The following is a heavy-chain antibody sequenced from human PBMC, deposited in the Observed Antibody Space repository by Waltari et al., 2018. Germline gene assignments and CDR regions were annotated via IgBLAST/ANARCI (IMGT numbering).Heavy chain of an antibody. CDR2: IYYSGST. Sequence: QLQLQESGPGLVKPSETLSLTCTVSGGSISSSSYYWGWIRQPPGKGLEWIGSIYYSGSTDHTPPLKSSVTRSGDTAKNQFSLKLSSVTAADTAVYYCARHNREGPPWPAAGGPGWFDPWGQGTLVTVSS. J-gene: IGHJ5*02. V-gene: IGHV4-39*01. CDR3: ARHNREGPPWPAAGGPGWFDP. CDR1: GGSISSSSYY. D-gene: IGHD6-13*01.